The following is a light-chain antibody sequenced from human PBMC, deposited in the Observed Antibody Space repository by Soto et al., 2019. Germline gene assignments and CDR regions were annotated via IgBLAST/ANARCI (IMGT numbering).Light chain of an antibody. Sequence: EIVLTQSPVTLSLSPGERATLSCRASQSVSGSNLAWYQQKTGQAPRLLIYGTSSRATGIPDRFSGSGSGTDFTLTISRLEPEDCAVYYCQQYGTSPPYTFGQGTKLEIK. CDR1: QSVSGSN. V-gene: IGKV3-20*01. CDR2: GTS. J-gene: IGKJ2*01. CDR3: QQYGTSPPYT.